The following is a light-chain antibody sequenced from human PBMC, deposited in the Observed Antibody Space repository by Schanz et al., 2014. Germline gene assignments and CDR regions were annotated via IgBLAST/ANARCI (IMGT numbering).Light chain of an antibody. CDR3: QQSYSSPFT. V-gene: IGKV1-39*01. CDR1: QSVSTH. Sequence: DLQLTQSPSSLSASVGDRVTITCRASQSVSTHLSWYQQKPGQAPTLLIYSASSLETGAPSRFSGGGSGTDFTLTISRLLPEDFATYYCQQSYSSPFTFGGGTKLEI. CDR2: SAS. J-gene: IGKJ4*01.